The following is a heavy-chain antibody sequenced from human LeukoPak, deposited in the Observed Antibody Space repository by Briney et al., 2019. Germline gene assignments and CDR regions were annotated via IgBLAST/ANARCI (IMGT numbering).Heavy chain of an antibody. CDR3: ARDPSDPDHGYYYDSSPRKKPFDY. CDR1: GYTFTSYG. J-gene: IGHJ4*02. Sequence: ASVKVSCKASGYTFTSYGISWVRQAPGQGLEWMGWISAYNGNTNYAQKLQGRVTMTTDTSTSTAYMELRSLRSDDTAVYYCARDPSDPDHGYYYDSSPRKKPFDYWGQGTLVTVSS. CDR2: ISAYNGNT. D-gene: IGHD3-22*01. V-gene: IGHV1-18*01.